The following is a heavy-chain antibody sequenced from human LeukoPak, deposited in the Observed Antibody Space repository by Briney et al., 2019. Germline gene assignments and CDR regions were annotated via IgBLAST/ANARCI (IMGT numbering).Heavy chain of an antibody. CDR1: GGSFSGYY. V-gene: IGHV4-34*01. J-gene: IGHJ4*02. CDR3: ARGQGTVTTH. Sequence: SETLSLTCAVSGGSFSGYYWTWIRQPPGEGLEWIGEINHSGSANYNPSLKSRVTISLDTSKNQFSLKLSSVAAADTAVYYCARGQGTVTTHWGQGTLVTVSS. CDR2: INHSGSA. D-gene: IGHD4-17*01.